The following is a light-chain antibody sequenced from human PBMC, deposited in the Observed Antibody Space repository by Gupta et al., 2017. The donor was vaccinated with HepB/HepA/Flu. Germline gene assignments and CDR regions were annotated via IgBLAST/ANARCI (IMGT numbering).Light chain of an antibody. J-gene: IGKJ4*01. CDR3: QQYGSSPLT. CDR1: QSVNSSY. Sequence: DIVFTQSPGTPSLSPGERATLSCRASQSVNSSYLAWYQQKPGQAPRLLIYGASSRATGIPDRFSGSGSGTDFTLTISRLEPEDFAVYYCQQYGSSPLTFGGGTKVEIK. CDR2: GAS. V-gene: IGKV3-20*01.